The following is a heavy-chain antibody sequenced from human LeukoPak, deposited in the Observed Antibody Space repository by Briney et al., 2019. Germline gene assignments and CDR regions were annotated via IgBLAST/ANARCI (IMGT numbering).Heavy chain of an antibody. CDR3: VRGYFGDYGLYFDY. D-gene: IGHD4-17*01. V-gene: IGHV4-4*07. CDR2: IYSSATT. Sequence: PSETLSLTCTVSGGSISSYSWNWIRQPAGKGLEWIGRIYSSATTNYNPSLKRRVTMSVDTSNNHFSLKLNSVTAADTAVYFCVRGYFGDYGLYFDYWGQGILVTVSS. CDR1: GGSISSYS. J-gene: IGHJ4*02.